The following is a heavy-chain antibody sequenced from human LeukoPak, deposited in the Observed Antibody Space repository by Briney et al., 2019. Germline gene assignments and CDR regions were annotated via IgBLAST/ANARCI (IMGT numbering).Heavy chain of an antibody. Sequence: GGSLRLSCAASGFTFSSYAMHWVRQAPGKGLEWVANIYQDGREEYYAVSVKGRFTISRDNAKNSLFLQMDSLRAEDTAVYYCAGERPSSSWYDYWGQGTLVTVSS. CDR3: AGERPSSSWYDY. D-gene: IGHD6-13*01. CDR2: IYQDGREE. J-gene: IGHJ4*02. V-gene: IGHV3-7*01. CDR1: GFTFSSYA.